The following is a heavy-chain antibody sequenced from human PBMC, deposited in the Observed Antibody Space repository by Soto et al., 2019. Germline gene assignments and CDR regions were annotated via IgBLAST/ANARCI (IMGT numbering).Heavy chain of an antibody. CDR2: ISSSSSTI. CDR1: GFTFSSYS. Sequence: EVQLVESGGGLVQPGGSLRLSCAASGFTFSSYSVNWVRQAPGKGLEWVSYISSSSSTIYYADSVKGRFTISRDNAKNSLYLQMNRLRDEDTAVYYCARAVVVPAAMSGYYYYYGMDVWGQGTTVTVSS. J-gene: IGHJ6*02. V-gene: IGHV3-48*02. CDR3: ARAVVVPAAMSGYYYYYGMDV. D-gene: IGHD2-2*01.